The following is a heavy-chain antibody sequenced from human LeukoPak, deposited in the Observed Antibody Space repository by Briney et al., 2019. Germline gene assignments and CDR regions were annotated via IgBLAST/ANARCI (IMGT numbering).Heavy chain of an antibody. J-gene: IGHJ4*02. CDR2: IYPGDSDI. Sequence: GESLKISCKGSGYSFTSYWIAWVRQMPGKGLEWMGIIYPGDSDIRYSPSFQGQVTITADESIITAYLQWSSLKASDTAMYYCARTLYMTTLIPFDSWGQGTLVTVSS. CDR1: GYSFTSYW. D-gene: IGHD4-17*01. V-gene: IGHV5-51*01. CDR3: ARTLYMTTLIPFDS.